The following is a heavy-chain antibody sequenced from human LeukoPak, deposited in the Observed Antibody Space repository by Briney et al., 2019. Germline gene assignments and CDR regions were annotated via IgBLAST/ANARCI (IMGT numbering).Heavy chain of an antibody. CDR2: ISTHKDET. CDR3: ARDMVRGVTVLDY. CDR1: GYTFTSYG. V-gene: IGHV1-18*01. D-gene: IGHD3-10*01. J-gene: IGHJ4*02. Sequence: ASVKVSCKASGYTFTSYGISWVRQAPGQGLEWMGWISTHKDETNYAQKLRGRVTMTTDTSTSTVYMELRSLRSDDTAVYYCARDMVRGVTVLDYWGQGTLVTVSS.